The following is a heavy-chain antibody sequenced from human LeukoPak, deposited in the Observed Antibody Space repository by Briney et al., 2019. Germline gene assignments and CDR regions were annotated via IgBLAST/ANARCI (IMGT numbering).Heavy chain of an antibody. J-gene: IGHJ4*02. D-gene: IGHD3-22*01. V-gene: IGHV3-7*01. CDR1: GFTFSSYW. Sequence: GGSLGLSCAASGFTFSSYWMSWVRQAPGKGLEWVANIKQDGSEKYYVDSVKGRFTISRDNAKNSLYLQMNSLRAEDTAVCYCARDRGYYYDSSGYYYYYWGQGTLVTVSS. CDR3: ARDRGYYYDSSGYYYYY. CDR2: IKQDGSEK.